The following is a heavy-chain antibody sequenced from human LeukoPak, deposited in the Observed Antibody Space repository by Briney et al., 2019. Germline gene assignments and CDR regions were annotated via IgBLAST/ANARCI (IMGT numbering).Heavy chain of an antibody. CDR2: ISYDGSNK. Sequence: QPGRSLRLSCAASGFTFSSYAMHWVRQAPGKGLEWVAVISYDGSNKYYADSVKGRFTISRDNSKNTLYPQMNSLRAEDTAVYYCARDGEWELLSYYFDYWGQGTLVTVSS. CDR3: ARDGEWELLSYYFDY. D-gene: IGHD1-26*01. CDR1: GFTFSSYA. J-gene: IGHJ4*02. V-gene: IGHV3-30-3*01.